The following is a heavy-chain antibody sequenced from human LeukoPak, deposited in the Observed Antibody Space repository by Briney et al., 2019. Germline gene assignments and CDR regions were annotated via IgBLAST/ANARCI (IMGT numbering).Heavy chain of an antibody. Sequence: GGSLRLSCAASGFTFSSYSMNWVRQAPGKGLEWVSSISSSSSYIYYADSVKGRFTISRDNAKNSLYLQMNSLRAEDTAVYCCARGRGVSGNYYFDFWGQGTLVTVSS. CDR2: ISSSSSYI. J-gene: IGHJ4*02. D-gene: IGHD5/OR15-5a*01. CDR3: ARGRGVSGNYYFDF. CDR1: GFTFSSYS. V-gene: IGHV3-21*01.